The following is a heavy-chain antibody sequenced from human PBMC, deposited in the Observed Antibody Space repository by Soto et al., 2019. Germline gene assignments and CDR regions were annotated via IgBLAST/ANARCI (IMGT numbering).Heavy chain of an antibody. V-gene: IGHV3-21*01. D-gene: IGHD6-13*01. Sequence: GSLRLSCAASGFTFSSYSMNWVRQSPGKGLEWVSSISSSSSYIYYADSVKGRFTISRDNAKNSLYLQMNSLRAEDTAVYYCARDRVSAAGMDVWGQGTTVTVSS. J-gene: IGHJ6*02. CDR2: ISSSSSYI. CDR3: ARDRVSAAGMDV. CDR1: GFTFSSYS.